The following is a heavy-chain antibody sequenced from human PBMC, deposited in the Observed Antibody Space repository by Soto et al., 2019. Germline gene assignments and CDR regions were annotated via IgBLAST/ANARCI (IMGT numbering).Heavy chain of an antibody. J-gene: IGHJ4*02. CDR3: AKDRYLDHDSRGYLFDN. V-gene: IGHV3-23*01. CDR2: ISRYGDFT. CDR1: GFTFNIYA. Sequence: GGSLRLSCAASGFTFNIYAMAWFRQAPGKGLEWVSAISRYGDFTYYADSVEGRFTISRDNSKNTLYLQMNSLRAEDTALYYCAKDRYLDHDSRGYLFDNWGQGTLVTVSS. D-gene: IGHD3-22*01.